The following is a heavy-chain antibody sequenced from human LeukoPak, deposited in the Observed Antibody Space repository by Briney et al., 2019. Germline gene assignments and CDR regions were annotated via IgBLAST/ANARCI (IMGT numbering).Heavy chain of an antibody. CDR3: ARGGAGGRAFDI. CDR2: TYYRSKWYH. V-gene: IGHV6-1*01. Sequence: SQTLSLTCVISGASVSSDSVAWNWIRQSPSRGLEWVGRTYYRSKWYHDYAASLRSRITINPDTSKNQFSLQLNSVTPEDTAVYYCARGGAGGRAFDIWGQGTMVTVSS. D-gene: IGHD2-15*01. CDR1: GASVSSDSVA. J-gene: IGHJ3*02.